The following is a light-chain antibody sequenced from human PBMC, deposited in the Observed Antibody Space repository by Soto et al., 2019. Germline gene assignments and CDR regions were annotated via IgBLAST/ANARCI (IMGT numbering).Light chain of an antibody. CDR2: DAS. Sequence: DIQMTQSPSTLSASVGDRVTITCRASQSVSDWLAWYQQKPGKAPKLLIYDASSLESGVPSRFSGSGSGTEFTLTISSRQPDDFATYYCQQYNSYSWTFGQGTKVEI. V-gene: IGKV1-5*01. CDR1: QSVSDW. CDR3: QQYNSYSWT. J-gene: IGKJ1*01.